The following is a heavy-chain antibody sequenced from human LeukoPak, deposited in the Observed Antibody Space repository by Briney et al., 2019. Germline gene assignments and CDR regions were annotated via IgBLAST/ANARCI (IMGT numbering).Heavy chain of an antibody. CDR3: ARDPNYYFDY. D-gene: IGHD1-1*01. J-gene: IGHJ4*02. CDR2: INPSGGST. V-gene: IGHV1-46*01. Sequence: ASVKVSCKASGYTLTSNYMHWVRQAPGHGPEWMGMINPSGGSTKYAQKFQGRVTMTRDTSISTAYMELSRLRSDDTAVYYCARDPNYYFDYWGQGTLVTVSS. CDR1: GYTLTSNY.